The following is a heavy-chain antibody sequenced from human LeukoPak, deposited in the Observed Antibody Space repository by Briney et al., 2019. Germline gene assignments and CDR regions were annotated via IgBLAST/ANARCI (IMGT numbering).Heavy chain of an antibody. D-gene: IGHD3-22*01. J-gene: IGHJ3*02. CDR2: IYHSGST. CDR3: ARARPFTMIVVVPPNDAFDI. V-gene: IGHV4-30-2*01. CDR1: GGSISSGGYS. Sequence: PSQTLSLTCAVSGGSISSGGYSWSWIRQPPGKGLEWIGYIYHSGSTYYNPSLKSRVTISVDRSKNQFSLKLSSVTAADTAVYYCARARPFTMIVVVPPNDAFDIWGQGTMVTVSS.